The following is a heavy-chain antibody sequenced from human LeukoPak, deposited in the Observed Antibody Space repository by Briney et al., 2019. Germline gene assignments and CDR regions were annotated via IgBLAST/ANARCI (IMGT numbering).Heavy chain of an antibody. Sequence: PGGSLRLSCAASGFTFSSYGMHWVRQAPGKGLEWVANIRQDGSEKNYVDSVKGRFTISRDNAKNSLYLQMNSLRAEDTAVYYCAKMPDFDYWGQGTLVTVSS. CDR3: AKMPDFDY. J-gene: IGHJ4*02. CDR1: GFTFSSYG. CDR2: IRQDGSEK. V-gene: IGHV3-7*03. D-gene: IGHD2-2*01.